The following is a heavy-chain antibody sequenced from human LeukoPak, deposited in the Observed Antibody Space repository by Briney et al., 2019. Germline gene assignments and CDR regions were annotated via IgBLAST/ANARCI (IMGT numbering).Heavy chain of an antibody. CDR1: GYTFTGHY. Sequence: ASVKVSCKASGYTFTGHYMHWVRQAPGQGLVWMGWISPNSGGTNYAQKFQGRVTMTRDTSISTAYMEMSSLTSDDTAVYYCARSARHCNNGVCFTDYYIDLWGKGTTVIVSS. V-gene: IGHV1-2*02. J-gene: IGHJ6*03. D-gene: IGHD2-8*01. CDR3: ARSARHCNNGVCFTDYYIDL. CDR2: ISPNSGGT.